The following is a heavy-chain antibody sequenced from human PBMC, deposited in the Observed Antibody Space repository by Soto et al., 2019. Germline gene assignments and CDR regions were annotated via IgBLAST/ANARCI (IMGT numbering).Heavy chain of an antibody. CDR1: GGSISSSSYY. CDR3: ARPVDTVMANAFDI. V-gene: IGHV4-39*01. Sequence: QLQLQESGPGLVKPSETLSLTCTVSGGSISSSSYYWGWIRQPPGKGLEWIGSIYYSGSTYYNPSRKSRVTISVDTSKNQFFLKLSSATAADTAVYYCARPVDTVMANAFDIWGQGTMVTVSS. D-gene: IGHD5-18*01. CDR2: IYYSGST. J-gene: IGHJ3*02.